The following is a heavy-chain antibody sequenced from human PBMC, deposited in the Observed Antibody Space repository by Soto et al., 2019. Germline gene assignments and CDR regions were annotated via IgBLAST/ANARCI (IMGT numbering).Heavy chain of an antibody. CDR1: GLTVNSYY. D-gene: IGHD5-18*01. CDR3: ARGRDTRSIFDY. V-gene: IGHV3-53*01. CDR2: IDSGGLT. Sequence: GGSLRLCCAASGLTVNSYYMTWVRQAPGKGLEWVSLIDSGGLTYYADSVRGRFSISRDNSKNTLYLHMDSLRAEDTAVYYCARGRDTRSIFDYWGQGALSPSPQ. J-gene: IGHJ4*02.